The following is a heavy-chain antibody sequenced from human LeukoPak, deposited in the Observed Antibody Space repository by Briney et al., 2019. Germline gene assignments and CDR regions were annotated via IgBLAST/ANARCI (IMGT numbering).Heavy chain of an antibody. Sequence: GASVKVSCKSSGGTFSSYAISWVRQAPGQELEWMGGIIPIFGTANYAQKFQGRVTITTDESTSTAYMELSSLRSEDTAVYYCARDNYAGANWFDPWGQGTLVTVSS. CDR1: GGTFSSYA. J-gene: IGHJ5*02. V-gene: IGHV1-69*05. CDR3: ARDNYAGANWFDP. D-gene: IGHD1-7*01. CDR2: IIPIFGTA.